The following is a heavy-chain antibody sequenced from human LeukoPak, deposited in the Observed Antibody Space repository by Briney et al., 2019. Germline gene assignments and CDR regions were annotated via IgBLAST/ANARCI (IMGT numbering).Heavy chain of an antibody. Sequence: GGSLRLSCAASGSTFSSYAMHWVRQAPGKGLEWVAVISYDGSNKYYADSVKGRFTISRDNSKNTLYLQMNSLRAEDTAVYYCARAGQLGVVVTAIPLWVDYWGQGTLVTVSS. CDR1: GSTFSSYA. CDR3: ARAGQLGVVVTAIPLWVDY. CDR2: ISYDGSNK. J-gene: IGHJ4*02. D-gene: IGHD2-21*02. V-gene: IGHV3-30-3*01.